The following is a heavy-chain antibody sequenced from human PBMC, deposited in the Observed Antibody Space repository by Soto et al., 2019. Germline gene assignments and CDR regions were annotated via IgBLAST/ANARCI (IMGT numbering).Heavy chain of an antibody. CDR3: PKSLEDGSVLNCDVDI. J-gene: IGHJ3*02. CDR1: GFTFDDYA. Sequence: EVQLVESGGGLVQPGRSLRLSCAASGFTFDDYAMHWVRQAPGKGLEWVSGISWNSGSIGYADSVKGRFTISRDNAKNSLHLQMNRLRAEDTASYYRPKSLEDGSVLNCDVDIGGRGTMVSV. CDR2: ISWNSGSI. V-gene: IGHV3-9*01. D-gene: IGHD3-10*01.